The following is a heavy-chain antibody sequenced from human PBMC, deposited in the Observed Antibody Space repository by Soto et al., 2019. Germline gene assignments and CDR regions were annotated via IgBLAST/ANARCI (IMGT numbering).Heavy chain of an antibody. CDR1: GYTFTSYD. Sequence: SVKVSCKESGYTFTSYDMHWVRQAPGQGLEWMGIINPSGGSTSYAQKFQVRVTMTRDTSTSTVYMELSSLRSEDSAVYYCARDSSGYSNWFDPWGQGTLVTVS. J-gene: IGHJ5*02. CDR2: INPSGGST. V-gene: IGHV1-46*01. D-gene: IGHD3-22*01. CDR3: ARDSSGYSNWFDP.